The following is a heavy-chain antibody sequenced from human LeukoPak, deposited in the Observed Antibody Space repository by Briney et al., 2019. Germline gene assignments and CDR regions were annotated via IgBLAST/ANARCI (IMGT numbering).Heavy chain of an antibody. CDR1: GGSISSYY. Sequence: PSETLSLTCTVSGGSISSYYWTWIRQPPGKGLEWIGHFHHSGNTNYNPALKSRITLSVDTSKNEFSLKMSSATAADTAVYYCAAGRQWLVYDFWGQGALVTVSS. V-gene: IGHV4-59*03. CDR3: AAGRQWLVYDF. J-gene: IGHJ4*02. CDR2: FHHSGNT. D-gene: IGHD6-19*01.